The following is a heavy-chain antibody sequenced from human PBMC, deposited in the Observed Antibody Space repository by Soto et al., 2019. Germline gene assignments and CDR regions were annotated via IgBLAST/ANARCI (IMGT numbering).Heavy chain of an antibody. V-gene: IGHV3-33*01. D-gene: IGHD6-19*01. CDR3: ARGPTGYNSGWFLDY. CDR1: GFTFSTYD. CDR2: IWYDGSNK. Sequence: QVQLVESGGGVVQPGRSLRLSCAASGFTFSTYDMHWVRQAPGKGLEWVAVIWYDGSNKYYADSVKGRFTISRDNSKNTLYLQMNSLRAEDTAVYYCARGPTGYNSGWFLDYWGQGTLVTVSS. J-gene: IGHJ4*02.